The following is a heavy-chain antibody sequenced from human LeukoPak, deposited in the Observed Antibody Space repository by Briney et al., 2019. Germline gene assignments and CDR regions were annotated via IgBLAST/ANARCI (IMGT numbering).Heavy chain of an antibody. CDR2: IYYSGST. CDR1: GDSISTNY. J-gene: IGHJ4*02. V-gene: IGHV4-59*08. Sequence: SETLSLTCTVSGDSISTNYWSWIRQPPGKGLEWIGCIYYSGSTNYNPSLKSRVTMSVDTSKNQFSLKLRSVTAADTAVYYCARLCQVTTCAKFEYWGQGILVTVSS. D-gene: IGHD4-17*01. CDR3: ARLCQVTTCAKFEY.